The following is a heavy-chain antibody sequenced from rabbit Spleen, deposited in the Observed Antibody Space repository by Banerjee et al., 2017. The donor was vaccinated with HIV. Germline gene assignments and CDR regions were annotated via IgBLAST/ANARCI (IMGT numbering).Heavy chain of an antibody. CDR1: GFSFSSGYY. V-gene: IGHV1S40*01. J-gene: IGHJ6*01. Sequence: QQLVESGGGLVKPGASLTLTCKASGFSFSSGYYMSWVRQAPGKGLEWIGCTGTGSGSTYYASWAKGRFTCSKTSSTTVTLQMTRLTAADTATYFCARDTSSSFSSYGMDLWGPGTLVTVS. CDR2: TGTGSGST. D-gene: IGHD1-1*01. CDR3: ARDTSSSFSSYGMDL.